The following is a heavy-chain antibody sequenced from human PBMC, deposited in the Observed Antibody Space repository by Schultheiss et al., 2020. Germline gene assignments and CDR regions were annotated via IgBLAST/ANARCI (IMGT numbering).Heavy chain of an antibody. J-gene: IGHJ4*02. V-gene: IGHV3-30*03. D-gene: IGHD3-22*01. CDR3: ATRNYYDSSGYRGGFDY. CDR2: ISYDGSNK. CDR1: GFTFSSYG. Sequence: GGSLRLSCAASGFTFSSYGMHWVRQAPGKGLEWVAVISYDGSNKYYADSVKGRFTISRDNAKNSLYLQINSLRPADTAVYYCATRNYYDSSGYRGGFDYWGQGTLVTVSS.